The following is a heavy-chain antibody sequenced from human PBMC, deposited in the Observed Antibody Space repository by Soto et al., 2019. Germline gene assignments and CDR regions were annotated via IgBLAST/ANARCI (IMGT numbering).Heavy chain of an antibody. CDR1: GGSFTSSYF. D-gene: IGHD2-15*01. CDR3: GPRGAVAPRGY. V-gene: IGHV4-39*01. Sequence: SETLSLTCTVSGGSFTSSYFWGWIRQSPGKGLEWIGHIYYTGSTYYSPSLKRRATISVDTSKNQFSLKLSSVAAADTAVYYCGPRGAVAPRGYWGQGTLVTVSS. J-gene: IGHJ4*02. CDR2: IYYTGST.